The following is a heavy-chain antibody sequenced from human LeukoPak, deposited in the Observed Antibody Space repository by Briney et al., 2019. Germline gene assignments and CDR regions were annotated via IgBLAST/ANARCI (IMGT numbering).Heavy chain of an antibody. D-gene: IGHD2-15*01. J-gene: IGHJ4*02. CDR2: ISYDGSNK. CDR3: AKEAPGPLSDIVVVVAAIDY. CDR1: GFTFSSYG. V-gene: IGHV3-30*18. Sequence: PGGSLRLSCAASGFTFSSYGMHWVRQAPGKGLEWVAVISYDGSNKYYADSVKGRFTISRDNSKNTLYLQMNSLRAEDTAVYYCAKEAPGPLSDIVVVVAAIDYWGQGTLVTVSS.